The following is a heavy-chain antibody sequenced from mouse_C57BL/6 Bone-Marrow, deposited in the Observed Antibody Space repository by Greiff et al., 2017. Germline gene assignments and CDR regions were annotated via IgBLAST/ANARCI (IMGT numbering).Heavy chain of an antibody. Sequence: QVQLQQPGAELVMPGASVKLSCKASGYTFTSYWMHWVKQRPGQGLEWIGEIDPSDSYTYYNQKFKGKSTLTVDKSSSTAYMQLSSLTSEDSAVYYCARDYYSNNYYAMDYWGQGTSVTVSS. CDR3: ARDYYSNNYYAMDY. CDR1: GYTFTSYW. D-gene: IGHD2-5*01. V-gene: IGHV1-69*01. J-gene: IGHJ4*01. CDR2: IDPSDSYT.